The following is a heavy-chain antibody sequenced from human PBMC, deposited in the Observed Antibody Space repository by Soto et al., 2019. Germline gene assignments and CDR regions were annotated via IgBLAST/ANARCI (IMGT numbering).Heavy chain of an antibody. J-gene: IGHJ2*01. V-gene: IGHV3-11*01. CDR3: ARGGGYYGSGSYPPDWYFDL. Sequence: QVQLVESRGGLVKPGGSLRLSCAASGFTFSDYFMTWIRQAPGKGLEWVSYISSSGSAIYYADSVKGRFTISRDNAANSLFLQMNSLRAEDTAVYYCARGGGYYGSGSYPPDWYFDLWGRGTLVTVSS. CDR1: GFTFSDYF. CDR2: ISSSGSAI. D-gene: IGHD3-10*01.